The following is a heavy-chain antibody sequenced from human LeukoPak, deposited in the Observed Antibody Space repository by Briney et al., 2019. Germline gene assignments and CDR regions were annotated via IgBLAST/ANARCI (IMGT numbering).Heavy chain of an antibody. CDR2: ISSSGSYI. Sequence: GGSLRRSCAASGFTFSSYSMNWVRQAPGKGLEWVSSISSSGSYISYPDSVKGRFTISRDNAKNSLYLQMNSLRAEDTAVYYCARVGCRGGSCSSRGDYYYGMDVWGQGTTVTVSS. D-gene: IGHD2-15*01. V-gene: IGHV3-21*01. CDR3: ARVGCRGGSCSSRGDYYYGMDV. J-gene: IGHJ6*02. CDR1: GFTFSSYS.